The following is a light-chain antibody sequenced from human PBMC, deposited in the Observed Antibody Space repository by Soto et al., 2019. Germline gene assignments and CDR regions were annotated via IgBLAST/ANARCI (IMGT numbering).Light chain of an antibody. J-gene: IGKJ4*01. CDR2: DAS. CDR1: QSVDTR. Sequence: DIQMTQSPVTLSASVGDRVTLTCRASQSVDTRLAWYQQRPGKAPELLIYDASRLESGVPSRFSGSGSGTAFILIITSLQPEDFATYYCQQYNSYSPLSFGGGTKV. CDR3: QQYNSYSPLS. V-gene: IGKV1-5*01.